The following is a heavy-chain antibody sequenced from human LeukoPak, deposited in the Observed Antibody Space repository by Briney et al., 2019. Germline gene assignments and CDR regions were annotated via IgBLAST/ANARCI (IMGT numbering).Heavy chain of an antibody. J-gene: IGHJ4*02. CDR3: TRVGYIDEGIDY. CDR1: GFPFSSYW. Sequence: GGSLRLSCVASGFPFSSYWMSWVRQAPGKGLEWVANIKQDGSKKSYVDSVKGRFTISRDNAKNSLYLRMNSLRAEDTAIYYCTRVGYIDEGIDYWGQGTLVTVSS. V-gene: IGHV3-7*04. CDR2: IKQDGSKK. D-gene: IGHD5-24*01.